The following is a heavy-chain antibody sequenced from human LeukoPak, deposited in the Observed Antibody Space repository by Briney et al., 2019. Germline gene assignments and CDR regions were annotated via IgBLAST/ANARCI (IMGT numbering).Heavy chain of an antibody. J-gene: IGHJ4*02. Sequence: PSETLSLTCTVSGGSISSSSYYWGWIRQPPGKGLEWIGSIYYSGSTYYNPSLKSRVTISVDTSKNQFSLKLSSVTAADTTVYYCARDGDSSGWSRSDYWSQGTLVIVSS. CDR1: GGSISSSSYY. D-gene: IGHD6-19*01. V-gene: IGHV4-39*02. CDR3: ARDGDSSGWSRSDY. CDR2: IYYSGST.